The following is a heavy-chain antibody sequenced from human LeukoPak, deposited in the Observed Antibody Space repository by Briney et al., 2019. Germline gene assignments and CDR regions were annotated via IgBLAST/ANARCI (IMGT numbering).Heavy chain of an antibody. CDR3: APRGDIEHSYVYGKWFDP. J-gene: IGHJ5*02. CDR1: GGSFCAYY. Sequence: SETLSLTCAVYGGSFCAYYWTWIRQPPGKGLEWIGEINHSGSSNYNSSLRSRVTISVDTSYKQFSLRLSSVTAADTAVYYCAPRGDIEHSYVYGKWFDPWGQGTRVTVSS. D-gene: IGHD5-18*01. V-gene: IGHV4-34*01. CDR2: INHSGSS.